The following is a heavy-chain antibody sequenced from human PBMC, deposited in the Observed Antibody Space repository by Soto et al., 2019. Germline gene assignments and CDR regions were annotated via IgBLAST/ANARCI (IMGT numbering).Heavy chain of an antibody. CDR1: GFSFSEIW. V-gene: IGHV3-7*01. J-gene: IGHJ4*02. CDR2: IKGDGSAI. D-gene: IGHD5-18*01. CDR3: VSGIKSHGF. Sequence: HQAESGGALVQPGGSLRLSCGADGFSFSEIWMTWVRQAPGKGLEWVANIKGDGSAIYYLDSVRGRFTISRDNAKNTLFHQMGSLRAEDTAVYSCVSGIKSHGFWGQGTVVVVSS.